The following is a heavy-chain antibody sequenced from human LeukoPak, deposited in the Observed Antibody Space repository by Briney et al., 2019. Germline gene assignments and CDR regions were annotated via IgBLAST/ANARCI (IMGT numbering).Heavy chain of an antibody. V-gene: IGHV3-74*01. D-gene: IGHD2/OR15-2a*01. Sequence: GGSLRLSCAASGFTFSSYAMHWVRQVPGKGLVWVSRIRGDGSDARYAESVKGRFTISRDNAKNTLYLQMNSLRDEDTAVYYCARDWFHAIDYWGQGTLVTVSS. CDR3: ARDWFHAIDY. CDR1: GFTFSSYA. CDR2: IRGDGSDA. J-gene: IGHJ4*02.